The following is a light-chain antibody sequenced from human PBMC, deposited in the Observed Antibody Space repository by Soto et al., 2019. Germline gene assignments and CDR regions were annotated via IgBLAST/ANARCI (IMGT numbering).Light chain of an antibody. Sequence: EIVLTQAPATLSLSPGERATLSCRASQSVSSYLAWYQKKPGQAPRLLIYDAANRPTGITARFRGCGSGTNLTLDILSLDPADLAVCSCQQWSDRPSLLTYGGGTKVKIK. J-gene: IGKJ4*01. CDR2: DAA. CDR1: QSVSSY. CDR3: QQWSDRPSLLT. V-gene: IGKV3-11*01.